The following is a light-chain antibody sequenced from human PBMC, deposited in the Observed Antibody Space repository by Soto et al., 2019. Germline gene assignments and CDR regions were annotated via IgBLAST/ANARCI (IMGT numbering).Light chain of an antibody. CDR2: LGS. V-gene: IGKV2-28*01. CDR3: MQALHAWT. J-gene: IGKJ1*01. Sequence: DIVMTQSPLSLPVTPGEAASISCRSSQSLLHSNGYNYLDWYLQKPGQSPQLLIYLGSHRASGVPDRFSGSVSGTDFTLKISRVEVEDVGVYYCMQALHAWTFGQGTKVEIK. CDR1: QSLLHSNGYNY.